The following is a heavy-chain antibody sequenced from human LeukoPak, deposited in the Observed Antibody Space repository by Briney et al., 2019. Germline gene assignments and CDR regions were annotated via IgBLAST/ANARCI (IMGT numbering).Heavy chain of an antibody. V-gene: IGHV2-70*01. CDR2: IDWDDDK. CDR3: ARMPISVAGTSGHSAFDI. J-gene: IGHJ3*02. CDR1: GFSLSTSGMC. D-gene: IGHD6-19*01. Sequence: SGPALVKPTQTLTLTGTFSGFSLSTSGMCVSWIRQPPGRALEWLAHIDWDDDKYYSTSLKTRLTISKDTSKNQVVLTMTNMDPVDTATYYCARMPISVAGTSGHSAFDIWGQGTMVTVS.